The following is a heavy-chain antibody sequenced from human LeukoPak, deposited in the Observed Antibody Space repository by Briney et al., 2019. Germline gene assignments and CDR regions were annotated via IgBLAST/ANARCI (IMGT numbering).Heavy chain of an antibody. CDR1: GYYISNGYF. D-gene: IGHD3-22*01. CDR3: ARDKGAYYDSSGYYPDAFDI. J-gene: IGHJ3*02. Sequence: SETLSLTCTVSGYYISNGYFWGWIRQPPGKGLEWIGSIYHSGSTYYNPSLKSRVTISVDTSKNQFSLKLNSVTAADTAVYYCARDKGAYYDSSGYYPDAFDIWGQGTMVTVSS. V-gene: IGHV4-38-2*02. CDR2: IYHSGST.